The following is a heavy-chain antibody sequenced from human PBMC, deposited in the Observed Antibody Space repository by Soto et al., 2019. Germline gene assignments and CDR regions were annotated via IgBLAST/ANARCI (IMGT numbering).Heavy chain of an antibody. CDR2: IYSGGST. D-gene: IGHD3-22*01. CDR3: ARERYYYDSSGGRAFDI. CDR1: GFTVSSHY. V-gene: IGHV3-53*01. Sequence: EVQLAESGGGLMQPGGSLRLSCAASGFTVSSHYMSWVRQGPGKGLEWVSVIYSGGSTYYADSVKGRFTISRDNSKNTLYLQMNSLRAEDTAVYYCARERYYYDSSGGRAFDIWGQGTMVTVSS. J-gene: IGHJ3*02.